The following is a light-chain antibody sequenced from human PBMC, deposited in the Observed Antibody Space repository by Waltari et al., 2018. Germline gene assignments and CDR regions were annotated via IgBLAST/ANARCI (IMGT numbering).Light chain of an antibody. J-gene: IGLJ3*02. CDR3: TLYMGSAIYWV. CDR1: SGSVSTSNY. V-gene: IGLV8-61*01. Sequence: TVVTQEPSLSVSPGGTVTLTCGLSSGSVSTSNYPSWYQQTPGQVPRMVIYSTNNRPSGVPDRFSGSILGNKAALTITGAQADDESDYYCTLYMGSAIYWVFGGGTRLTVL. CDR2: STN.